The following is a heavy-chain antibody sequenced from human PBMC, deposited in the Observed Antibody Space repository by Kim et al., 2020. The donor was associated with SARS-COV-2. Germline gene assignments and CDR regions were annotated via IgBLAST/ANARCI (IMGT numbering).Heavy chain of an antibody. V-gene: IGHV4-39*01. D-gene: IGHD3-22*01. J-gene: IGHJ3*02. CDR2: IYYSGST. CDR3: ARHAPLSYYYDSSGYLAFDI. Sequence: SETLSLTCTVSGGSISSSSYYWGWIRQPPGKGLEWIGSIYYSGSTYYNPSLKSRVTISVDTSKNQFSLKLSSVTAADTAVYYCARHAPLSYYYDSSGYLAFDIWGQGTMVTVSS. CDR1: GGSISSSSYY.